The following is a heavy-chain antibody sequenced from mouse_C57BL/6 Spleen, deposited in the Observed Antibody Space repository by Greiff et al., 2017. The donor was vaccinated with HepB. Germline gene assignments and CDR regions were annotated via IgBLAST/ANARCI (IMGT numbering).Heavy chain of an antibody. CDR1: GFTFSDYG. D-gene: IGHD1-1*01. Sequence: EVKLMESGGGLVKSGGSLKLSCAASGFTFSDYGMHWVRQAPEKGLEWVAYISSGSSTIYYADTVKGRFTISRDNAKNTLFLQMTSRRSEDKAMYYCAWGYYGSSPAWFAYGGQGTLVTVAA. V-gene: IGHV5-17*01. CDR2: ISSGSSTI. J-gene: IGHJ3*01. CDR3: AWGYYGSSPAWFAY.